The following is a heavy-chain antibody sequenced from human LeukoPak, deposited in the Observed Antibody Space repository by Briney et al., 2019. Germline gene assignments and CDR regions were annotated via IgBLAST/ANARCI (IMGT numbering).Heavy chain of an antibody. J-gene: IGHJ5*02. CDR3: ARGWTVTTQVSHWFDH. V-gene: IGHV4-31*03. CDR2: IYYSGST. Sequence: SETLSLTCTVSSGSISSGGYYWSWIRQHPGKGLEWIGYIYYSGSTYYNPSLKSRVTISVDTSKNQFSLKLSSVTAADTAVYYCARGWTVTTQVSHWFDHWGQGTLLTVSS. CDR1: SGSISSGGYY. D-gene: IGHD4-17*01.